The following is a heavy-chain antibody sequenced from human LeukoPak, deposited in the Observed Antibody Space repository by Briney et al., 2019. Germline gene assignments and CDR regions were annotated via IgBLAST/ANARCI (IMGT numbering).Heavy chain of an antibody. CDR2: IYSSVT. J-gene: IGHJ4*02. Sequence: SETLSLTCTVSGDSISSSSYYWGWIRQPPGKGLEWIASIYSSVTYYNPSLKSRVTISVDTSKNQFSLNLSSVTAADTAVYYCASRAFLWGFAYWGQGTLVTVSS. D-gene: IGHD3-16*01. CDR3: ASRAFLWGFAY. V-gene: IGHV4-39*01. CDR1: GDSISSSSYY.